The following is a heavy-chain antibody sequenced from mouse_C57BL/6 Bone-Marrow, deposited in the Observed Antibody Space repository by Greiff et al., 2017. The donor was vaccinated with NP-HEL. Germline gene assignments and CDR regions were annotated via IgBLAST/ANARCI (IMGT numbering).Heavy chain of an antibody. Sequence: VQLQQPGAELVRPGTSVKLSCKASGYTFTSYWMHWVKRRPGQGLEWIGVIDPSDSYTNYNQKSKGKATLTVDTSSSTAYMQLSSLTSEDSVVYYCARPLSAYWGQGTLVTVSA. CDR2: IDPSDSYT. J-gene: IGHJ3*01. CDR3: ARPLSAY. CDR1: GYTFTSYW. V-gene: IGHV1-59*01.